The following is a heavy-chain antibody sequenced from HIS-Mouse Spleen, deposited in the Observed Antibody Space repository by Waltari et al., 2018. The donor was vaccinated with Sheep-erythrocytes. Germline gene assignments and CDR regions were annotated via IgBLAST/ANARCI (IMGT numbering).Heavy chain of an antibody. J-gene: IGHJ2*01. D-gene: IGHD7-27*01. CDR3: ASQPNWGYWYFDL. Sequence: QVQLQESGPGLVKPSETLSLTRTVSGSSTTSGYYWARIRQPPGKGLEWIGSIYHSGSTYYNPSLKSRVTISVDTSKNQFSLKLSSVTAADTAVYYCASQPNWGYWYFDLWGRGTLVTVSS. CDR2: IYHSGST. CDR1: GSSTTSGYY. V-gene: IGHV4-38-2*02.